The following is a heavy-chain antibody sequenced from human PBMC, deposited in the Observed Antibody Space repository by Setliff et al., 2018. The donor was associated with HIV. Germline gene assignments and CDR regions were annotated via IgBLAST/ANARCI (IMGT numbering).Heavy chain of an antibody. J-gene: IGHJ3*02. CDR2: INHSGTT. CDR3: ARDQYTYGYLDAFDI. CDR1: GGSFSGYY. Sequence: PSETLCLTCAVYGGSFSGYYWSWIRQPPGKGLEWIGEINHSGTTNYNPSLKSRVTISVDTSKNQFSLKLSSVTAADTAVYFCARDQYTYGYLDAFDIWGQGTMVTVSS. V-gene: IGHV4-34*01. D-gene: IGHD5-18*01.